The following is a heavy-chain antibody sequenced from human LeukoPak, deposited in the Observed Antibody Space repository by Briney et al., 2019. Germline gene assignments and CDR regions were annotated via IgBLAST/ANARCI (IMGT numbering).Heavy chain of an antibody. Sequence: KSSETLSLTCTVSGYSISSGYYWGWIRQPPGKGLEWIGSIYHSGSTYYNPSLKSRVTISVGTSKNQFSLKLSSVTAADTAVYYCARGPGRITIFGVVPRAFDIWGQGTMVTVSS. CDR1: GYSISSGYY. V-gene: IGHV4-38-2*02. D-gene: IGHD3-3*01. CDR3: ARGPGRITIFGVVPRAFDI. CDR2: IYHSGST. J-gene: IGHJ3*02.